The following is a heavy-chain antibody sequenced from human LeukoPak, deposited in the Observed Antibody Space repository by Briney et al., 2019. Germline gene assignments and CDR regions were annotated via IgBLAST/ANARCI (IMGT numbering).Heavy chain of an antibody. Sequence: SENLSLTCTVSGGSISSYYWSWIRQPPGKGLEWIGYIYYSGSTNYNPSLKSRVTISVDTSKNQFSLKLSSVTAADTAVYYCARSLSSSWWYYGMDVWGQGTTVTVSS. J-gene: IGHJ6*02. CDR1: GGSISSYY. CDR3: ARSLSSSWWYYGMDV. D-gene: IGHD6-13*01. V-gene: IGHV4-59*01. CDR2: IYYSGST.